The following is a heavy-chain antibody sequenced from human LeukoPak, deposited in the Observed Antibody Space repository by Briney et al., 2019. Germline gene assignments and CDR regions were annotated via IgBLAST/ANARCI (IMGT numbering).Heavy chain of an antibody. D-gene: IGHD5-18*01. V-gene: IGHV3-53*01. CDR1: GFTFSSYS. J-gene: IGHJ4*02. Sequence: GGSLRLSCAASGFTFSSYSMNWVRQAPGKGLEWVSVIYSGGSTYYADSVKGRFTISRDNSKNTLYLQMNSLRAEDTAVYYCAREVGGGYSYGYVRGQGTLVTVSS. CDR3: AREVGGGYSYGYV. CDR2: IYSGGST.